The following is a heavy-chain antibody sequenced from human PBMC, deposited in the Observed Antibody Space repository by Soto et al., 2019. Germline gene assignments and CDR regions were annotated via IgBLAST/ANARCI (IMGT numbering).Heavy chain of an antibody. Sequence: EVQLVESGGGLVKPGGSLRLSCAASGFTLSNAWMNWVRQAPGKGLEWVGRIKSRTDGGTTDYAAPVKGRFTISRDDSKNTLYLQVNSLKTEDTAVYYCSVDPLYYYYGMDVWGQGTTVTVSS. CDR3: SVDPLYYYYGMDV. J-gene: IGHJ6*02. CDR2: IKSRTDGGTT. CDR1: GFTLSNAW. V-gene: IGHV3-15*07.